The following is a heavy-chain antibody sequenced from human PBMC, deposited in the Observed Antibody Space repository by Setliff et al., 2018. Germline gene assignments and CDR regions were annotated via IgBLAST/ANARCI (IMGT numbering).Heavy chain of an antibody. CDR2: INNYNFNT. CDR3: ARINFYVSSGYYYAPEL. J-gene: IGHJ4*02. V-gene: IGHV1-18*01. CDR1: GFTFTDYG. Sequence: ASVKVSCKSSGFTFTDYGITWVRQVPGQGLEWMGWINNYNFNTHYAQKFQGRVTVTTDTSTTTAYMELRSLRADDTAVYYCARINFYVSSGYYYAPELWGQGTTVTVS. D-gene: IGHD3-22*01.